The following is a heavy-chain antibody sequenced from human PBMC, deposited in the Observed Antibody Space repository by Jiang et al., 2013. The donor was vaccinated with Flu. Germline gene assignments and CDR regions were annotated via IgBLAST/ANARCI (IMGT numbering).Heavy chain of an antibody. Sequence: SGGGVVQPGRSLRLSCAASGFTFSSYAMHWVRQAPGKGLEWVAVISYDGSNKYYADSVKGRFTISRDNSKNTLYLQMNSLRAEDTAVYYCAREPITMVRGVIIGTFDYWGQGTLVTVSS. CDR3: AREPITMVRGVIIGTFDY. CDR2: ISYDGSNK. J-gene: IGHJ4*02. D-gene: IGHD3-10*01. V-gene: IGHV3-30-3*01. CDR1: GFTFSSYA.